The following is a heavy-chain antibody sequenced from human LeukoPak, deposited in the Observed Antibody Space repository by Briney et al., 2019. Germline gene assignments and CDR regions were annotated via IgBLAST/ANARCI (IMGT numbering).Heavy chain of an antibody. J-gene: IGHJ4*02. V-gene: IGHV1-69*13. Sequence: ASVKVSCKASGGTFISYAISWVRQAPGQGLEWMGGIIPIFGTANYAQKFQGRVTITADESTSTAYMDLSSLRSEDTAVYYCVYLGYCSGGSCYSGDFDYWGQGTLVTVSS. CDR3: VYLGYCSGGSCYSGDFDY. D-gene: IGHD2-15*01. CDR2: IIPIFGTA. CDR1: GGTFISYA.